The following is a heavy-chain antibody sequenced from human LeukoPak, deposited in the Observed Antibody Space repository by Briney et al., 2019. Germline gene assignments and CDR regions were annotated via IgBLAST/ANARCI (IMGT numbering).Heavy chain of an antibody. CDR3: ARGGGYGDYQFDY. CDR2: IYYSGST. D-gene: IGHD4-17*01. Sequence: SETLSLTCTVSGGSISSCYWSWIRQPPGKGLEWIGYIYYSGSTNYNPSLKSRVTISVDTSKNQFSLKLSSVTAADTAVYYCARGGGYGDYQFDYWGQGTLVTVSS. CDR1: GGSISSCY. J-gene: IGHJ4*02. V-gene: IGHV4-59*01.